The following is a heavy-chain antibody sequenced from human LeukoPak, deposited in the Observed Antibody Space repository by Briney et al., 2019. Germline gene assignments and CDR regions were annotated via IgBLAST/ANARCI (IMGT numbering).Heavy chain of an antibody. J-gene: IGHJ4*02. CDR2: ISGYNGKT. Sequence: GASVKVSCKASGYTFNSYGISGVRQAPGQGLEWMAWISGYNGKTNYAQKFQGRGTMTTDRSTSTAYMELRSLTSDDTAVYYCARAFRYCSGGSCYTTQYYFDYWGQGTLVTVSS. V-gene: IGHV1-18*01. CDR1: GYTFNSYG. CDR3: ARAFRYCSGGSCYTTQYYFDY. D-gene: IGHD2-15*01.